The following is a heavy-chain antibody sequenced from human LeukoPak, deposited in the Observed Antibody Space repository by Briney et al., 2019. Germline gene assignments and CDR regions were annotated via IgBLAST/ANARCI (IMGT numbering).Heavy chain of an antibody. CDR3: ARAGTNLGDYDY. CDR2: IFHTGSS. D-gene: IGHD4-17*01. Sequence: SETLSLTCTVSGYSISSGYYWGWIRQPPGKGLEWIANIFHTGSSYYHPSLESRLSISVDKSKNQLSLNLNSVTAADTAVYYCARAGTNLGDYDYWGQGTLVTVSS. V-gene: IGHV4-38-2*02. J-gene: IGHJ4*02. CDR1: GYSISSGYY.